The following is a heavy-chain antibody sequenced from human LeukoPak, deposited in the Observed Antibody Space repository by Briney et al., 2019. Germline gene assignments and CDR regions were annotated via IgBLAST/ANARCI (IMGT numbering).Heavy chain of an antibody. D-gene: IGHD5-18*01. CDR2: IKQDGSEK. J-gene: IGHJ4*02. Sequence: GESLKISCAASGFTFSSYWMSWVRQAPGKGLEWVANIKQDGSEKYYVDSVKGRFTISRDNAKNSLYLQMNSLRAEDTAVYYCANDVDTAMVHDYWGQGTLVTVSS. CDR1: GFTFSSYW. V-gene: IGHV3-7*01. CDR3: ANDVDTAMVHDY.